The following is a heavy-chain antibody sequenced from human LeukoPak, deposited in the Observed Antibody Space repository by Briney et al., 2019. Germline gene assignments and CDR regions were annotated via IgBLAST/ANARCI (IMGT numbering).Heavy chain of an antibody. D-gene: IGHD4-17*01. CDR1: GYTFTGYY. CDR3: ARGRGDYYYYYMDV. CDR2: INPNSGGT. Sequence: ASVKVSCKASGYTFTGYYMHWVRQAPGQGLEWMGWINPNSGGTNYAQKFQGRVTMTRDTSISTAYMELSSLRSEDTAVYYCARGRGDYYYYYMDVWGKGTTVTVSS. V-gene: IGHV1-2*02. J-gene: IGHJ6*03.